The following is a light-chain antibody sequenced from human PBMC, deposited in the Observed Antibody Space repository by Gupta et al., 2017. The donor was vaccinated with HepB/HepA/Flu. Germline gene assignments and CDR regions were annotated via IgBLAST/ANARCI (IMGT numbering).Light chain of an antibody. CDR2: GAS. J-gene: IGKJ5*01. V-gene: IGKV3-20*01. Sequence: PGERATLSCRASQTVSSRYFAWYQQKPGQAPRVLIYGASSRATGIPDRFSGSGSGTDFTLTISRLEPEDFAVYYCHQYGSSFPITFGQGTRLDI. CDR3: HQYGSSFPIT. CDR1: QTVSSRY.